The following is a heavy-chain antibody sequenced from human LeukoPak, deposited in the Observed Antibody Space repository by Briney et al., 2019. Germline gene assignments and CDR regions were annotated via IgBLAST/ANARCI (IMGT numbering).Heavy chain of an antibody. Sequence: PGGSLRLTFAASRFTFSDYYMSLIRQTPGKGLEWISYIGPTDSHIYYADSVRGRFTISRDNAKNSLYLEMSSLRADDTAVYYCARDGRLDYWGLGTLVIVST. CDR2: IGPTDSHI. J-gene: IGHJ4*02. CDR3: ARDGRLDY. CDR1: RFTFSDYY. V-gene: IGHV3-11*01.